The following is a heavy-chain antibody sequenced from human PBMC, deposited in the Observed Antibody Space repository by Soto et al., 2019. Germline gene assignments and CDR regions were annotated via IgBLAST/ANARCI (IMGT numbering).Heavy chain of an antibody. Sequence: PSETLSLTCTVSGGSISSYYWSWIRQPPGKGLEWIGYIYYSGSTNYNPSLKSRVTISVDTSKNQFSLKLSSVTAADTAVYYYAREAGGYDFWSGYYFGFDPWGQGTLVTVSS. J-gene: IGHJ5*02. CDR3: AREAGGYDFWSGYYFGFDP. CDR2: IYYSGST. V-gene: IGHV4-59*01. D-gene: IGHD3-3*01. CDR1: GGSISSYY.